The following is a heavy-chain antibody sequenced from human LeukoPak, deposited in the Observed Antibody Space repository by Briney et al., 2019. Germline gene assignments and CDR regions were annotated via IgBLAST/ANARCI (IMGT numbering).Heavy chain of an antibody. Sequence: GGSLRLSCAASGFTLSSYGMSWVRQAPGQGLKWVSAISGTGGSPYYADSVKGRFTISRDNSKNTPYLQMNSLRAEDTAVYYCAKLGKSGSSYYFDYWGQGSLVTVSS. CDR1: GFTLSSYG. CDR2: ISGTGGSP. V-gene: IGHV3-23*01. CDR3: AKLGKSGSSYYFDY. D-gene: IGHD1-26*01. J-gene: IGHJ4*02.